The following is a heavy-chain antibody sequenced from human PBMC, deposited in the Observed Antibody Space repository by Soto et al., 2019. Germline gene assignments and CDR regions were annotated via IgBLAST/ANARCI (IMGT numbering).Heavy chain of an antibody. CDR1: GFVFSSYA. Sequence: GGSLRLSCAASGFVFSSYAMSWVRQAPGKGLEWVSAISGSGTTAYYADSVKGRFIFSRDNPKNTMYLQMNSLRAEDTAVYYCAKSTGWYDAFDIWGQGTMVTVSS. CDR3: AKSTGWYDAFDI. J-gene: IGHJ3*02. D-gene: IGHD6-19*01. CDR2: ISGSGTTA. V-gene: IGHV3-23*01.